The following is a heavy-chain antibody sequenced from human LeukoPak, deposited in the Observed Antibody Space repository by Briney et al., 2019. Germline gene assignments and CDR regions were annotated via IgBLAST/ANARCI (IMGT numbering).Heavy chain of an antibody. V-gene: IGHV1-2*02. CDR3: ARGGCDY. J-gene: IGHJ4*02. Sequence: ASVTVSYMASGYTFTDYYMHWVRQAPGQGLEWMGWINPNSGGTNYAQNFQGRVTMTRDTSIITAYMELSGLRSDDTAVYYCARGGCDYWGQGTLVTVSS. CDR1: GYTFTDYY. CDR2: INPNSGGT.